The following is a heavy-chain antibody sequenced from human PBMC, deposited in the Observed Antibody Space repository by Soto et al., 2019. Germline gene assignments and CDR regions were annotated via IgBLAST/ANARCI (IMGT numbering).Heavy chain of an antibody. CDR1: GGSVSSYW. J-gene: IGHJ6*02. Sequence: GDAVTISGEGSGGSVSSYWCGRVRQMPGKGLEWMGIIYPGDSDTRYSPSFQGQVTISADKSISTAYLQWSSLKASDTAMYYCARTSAAGKYYYGMDVWGQGTTVTVSS. CDR2: IYPGDSDT. V-gene: IGHV5-51*01. D-gene: IGHD6-13*01. CDR3: ARTSAAGKYYYGMDV.